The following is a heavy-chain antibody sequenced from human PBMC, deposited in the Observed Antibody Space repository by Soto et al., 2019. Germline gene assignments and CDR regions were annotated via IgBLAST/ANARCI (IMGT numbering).Heavy chain of an antibody. Sequence: GGSLRLSCAASGFSFNSYRMSWVRQAQGKGLEWLACVEEDGSDKYYVDSVKGRFTISRDNAKSSVYLEMNSLRAEDPSVYYFRTEYKGYWRQGSPFTVSS. V-gene: IGHV3-7*01. CDR2: VEEDGSDK. D-gene: IGHD1-20*01. CDR1: GFSFNSYR. CDR3: RTEYKGY. J-gene: IGHJ4*02.